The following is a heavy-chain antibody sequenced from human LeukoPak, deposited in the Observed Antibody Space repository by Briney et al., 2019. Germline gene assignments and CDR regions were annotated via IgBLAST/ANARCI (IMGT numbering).Heavy chain of an antibody. CDR1: GYTFTGYY. CDR3: AREQTRVEAMVRGVDWFDP. Sequence: ASVKVSCKASGYTFTGYYMHWVRQAPGQGLEWMGWINPNSGGTNYAQKFQGRVTMTRDTSISTAYMELSRLRSDDTAVYYCAREQTRVEAMVRGVDWFDPWGQGTLVTVSS. V-gene: IGHV1-2*02. CDR2: INPNSGGT. D-gene: IGHD3-10*01. J-gene: IGHJ5*02.